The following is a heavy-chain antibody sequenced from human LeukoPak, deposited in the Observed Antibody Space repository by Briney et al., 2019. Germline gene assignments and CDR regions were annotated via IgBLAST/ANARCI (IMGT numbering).Heavy chain of an antibody. D-gene: IGHD1-26*01. CDR2: ISSSSSYI. J-gene: IGHJ4*02. CDR1: GFTFSSYS. Sequence: PGGSLRLSCAASGFTFSSYSMNWVRQAPGKGLEWVSSISSSSSYIYYADSVKGRFTISRDNAKNSLYLQMNRLRAEDTAVYYCAREGEWELRYFDYWGQGTLVTVSS. V-gene: IGHV3-21*01. CDR3: AREGEWELRYFDY.